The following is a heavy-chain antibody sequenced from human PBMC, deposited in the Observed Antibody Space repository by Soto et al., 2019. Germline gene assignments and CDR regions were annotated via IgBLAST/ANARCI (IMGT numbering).Heavy chain of an antibody. Sequence: QLQLQESGPGLVKPSETLSLTCTVSGGSISSSSYYWGWIRQPPGKGLEWIGSIYYSGSTYYNPSLKSRVTLSVYTSKTQFSLKLSSVTAADTAVYYCARRSTRYWSYDFWSGYYSGDYWGQGTLVTVSS. D-gene: IGHD3-3*01. J-gene: IGHJ4*02. V-gene: IGHV4-39*01. CDR1: GGSISSSSYY. CDR2: IYYSGST. CDR3: ARRSTRYWSYDFWSGYYSGDY.